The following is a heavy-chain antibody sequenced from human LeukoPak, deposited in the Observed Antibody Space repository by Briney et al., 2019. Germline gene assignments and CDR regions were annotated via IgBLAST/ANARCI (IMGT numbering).Heavy chain of an antibody. J-gene: IGHJ4*02. Sequence: PGGSLRLSCAASGFTFSSYAMSWVRQAPGKGLEWVSAISGSGGSTYYADSVKGRFTISRDNAKNSLYLQMNSLRAEDTAVYYCARDIQVRGQWLYWGQGTLVTVSS. V-gene: IGHV3-23*01. CDR1: GFTFSSYA. CDR3: ARDIQVRGQWLY. CDR2: ISGSGGST. D-gene: IGHD6-19*01.